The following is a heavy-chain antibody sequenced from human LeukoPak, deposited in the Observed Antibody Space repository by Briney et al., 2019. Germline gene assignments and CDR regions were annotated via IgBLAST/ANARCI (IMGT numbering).Heavy chain of an antibody. CDR3: AGVASSGWYWDTYYFDY. J-gene: IGHJ4*02. CDR1: GYTFTGYY. V-gene: IGHV1-2*02. D-gene: IGHD6-19*01. Sequence: ASVKVSCKASGYTFTGYYMHWVRQAPGQGLEWMGWINPNSGGTNYAQKFQGRVTMTRDTSISTAYMELSRLRSDDTAVYYCAGVASSGWYWDTYYFDYWGQGTLVTVSS. CDR2: INPNSGGT.